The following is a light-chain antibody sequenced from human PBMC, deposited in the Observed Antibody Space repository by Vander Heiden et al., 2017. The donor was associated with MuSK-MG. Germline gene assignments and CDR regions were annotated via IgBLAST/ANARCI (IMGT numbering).Light chain of an antibody. CDR3: QAYDTSLSGWV. CDR2: GNS. V-gene: IGLV1-40*01. Sequence: QSCLTQPPSVSGAPGQRVTFTCTGSTSNIGAGYDVHWYQQLPGTAPKLLIYGNSNRPSGVPDRFSGSKSGTSASLAITGLQAEDEADYYCQAYDTSLSGWVFGTGTKLTVL. CDR1: TSNIGAGYD. J-gene: IGLJ3*02.